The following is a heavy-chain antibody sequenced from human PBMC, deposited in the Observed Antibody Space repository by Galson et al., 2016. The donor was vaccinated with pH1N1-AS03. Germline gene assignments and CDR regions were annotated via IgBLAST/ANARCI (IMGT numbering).Heavy chain of an antibody. CDR1: GITFSGSW. CDR2: IKQDGSEK. Sequence: SLRLSCAASGITFSGSWMTWVRHAPGKGLEWVANIKQDGSEKYSVDAVKGRFNISRDNAKNSLYLQMNSLRAEDTAVYYCARGKDFWSGYPDDAFDIWGQGTMVTVSS. CDR3: ARGKDFWSGYPDDAFDI. J-gene: IGHJ3*02. V-gene: IGHV3-7*03. D-gene: IGHD3-3*01.